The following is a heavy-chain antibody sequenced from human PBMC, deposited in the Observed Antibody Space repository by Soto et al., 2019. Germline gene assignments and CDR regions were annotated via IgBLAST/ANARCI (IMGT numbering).Heavy chain of an antibody. CDR1: GYTFTSYD. CDR2: MNPNSGNT. V-gene: IGHV1-8*01. CDR3: AREWGYCSSTSCYVSWFDP. D-gene: IGHD2-2*01. Sequence: QVQLVQSGAEVKKPGASVKVSCEASGYTFTSYDINWVRQATGQGLEWMGWMNPNSGNTGYAQKFQGRVTMTRNTSISTAYMELSSLRSEDTAVYYCAREWGYCSSTSCYVSWFDPWGQGTLVTVSS. J-gene: IGHJ5*02.